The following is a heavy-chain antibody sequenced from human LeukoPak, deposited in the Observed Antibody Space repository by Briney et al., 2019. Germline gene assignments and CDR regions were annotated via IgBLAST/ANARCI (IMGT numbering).Heavy chain of an antibody. CDR3: AKDLSEYYYDSSSDY. D-gene: IGHD3-22*01. V-gene: IGHV3-23*01. CDR2: ISGSGGST. Sequence: GGSLRLSCAASGFTFSSYDMSWVRQAPGKGLEWVSAISGSGGSTYYADSVKGRSIISRDNSKNTLYLQMNSLRVEDTPVYYCAKDLSEYYYDSSSDYWGQGTLVTVSS. J-gene: IGHJ4*02. CDR1: GFTFSSYD.